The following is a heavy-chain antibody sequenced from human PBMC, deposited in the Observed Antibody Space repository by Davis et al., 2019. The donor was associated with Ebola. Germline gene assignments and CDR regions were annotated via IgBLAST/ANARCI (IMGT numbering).Heavy chain of an antibody. V-gene: IGHV3-23*01. CDR3: TRRYDFWSGSDY. Sequence: GESLKISCAASGFTFSSYAMSWVRQAPGKGLEWVSAISGSGGSTYYADSVKGRFTISRDNSKNTLYLQMNSLRAEDTAVYYCTRRYDFWSGSDYWGQGTLVTVSS. CDR2: ISGSGGST. J-gene: IGHJ4*02. CDR1: GFTFSSYA. D-gene: IGHD3-3*01.